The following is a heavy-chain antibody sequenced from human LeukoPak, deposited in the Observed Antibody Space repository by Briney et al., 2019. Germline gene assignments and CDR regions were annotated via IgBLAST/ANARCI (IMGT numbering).Heavy chain of an antibody. J-gene: IGHJ4*02. CDR2: IYYSGST. Sequence: SETLSLTCTVSGGSISGYYWNWIRQPPGKGLEWIGYIYYSGSTNYNPSLKSRVTMSLDTSKNQFSLKLSSVTAADTAMYHCARDSGSNFDYWGQGTLVTVSS. D-gene: IGHD2-15*01. CDR1: GGSISGYY. CDR3: ARDSGSNFDY. V-gene: IGHV4-59*01.